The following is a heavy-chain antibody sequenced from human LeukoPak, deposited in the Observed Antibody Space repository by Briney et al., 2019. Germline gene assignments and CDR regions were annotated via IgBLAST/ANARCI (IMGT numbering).Heavy chain of an antibody. J-gene: IGHJ1*01. Sequence: SVKVSCKASGGTFSSYAISWVRQAPGQGLEWMGGIIPIFGTANYAQKFQGRVTITTDESTSTAYMELSSLRSEDTAVYYCARDPPLAAAGTDEYFQHWGQGTLVTVSS. CDR3: ARDPPLAAAGTDEYFQH. D-gene: IGHD6-13*01. CDR2: IIPIFGTA. V-gene: IGHV1-69*05. CDR1: GGTFSSYA.